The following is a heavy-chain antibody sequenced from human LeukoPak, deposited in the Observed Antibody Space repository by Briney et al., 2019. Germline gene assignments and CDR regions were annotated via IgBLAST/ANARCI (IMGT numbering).Heavy chain of an antibody. J-gene: IGHJ4*02. V-gene: IGHV3-21*01. D-gene: IGHD6-6*01. CDR1: GFTFSSYS. Sequence: GGSLRLSCAASGFTFSSYSMNWVRQAPGQGLEWVSSISSSSSYIYYADSVKGRFTISRDNAKNSLYLQMNSLRAEDTAVYYCARDRGSSSSSSLGYWGQGTLVTVS. CDR2: ISSSSSYI. CDR3: ARDRGSSSSSSLGY.